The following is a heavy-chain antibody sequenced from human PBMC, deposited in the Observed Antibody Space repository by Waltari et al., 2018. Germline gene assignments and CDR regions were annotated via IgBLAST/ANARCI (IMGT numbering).Heavy chain of an antibody. V-gene: IGHV4-38-2*01. J-gene: IGHJ2*01. CDR3: AEVATIDWYFDL. CDR2: IYHSGST. Sequence: QVQLQESGPGLVKPSETLSLTCAVSGYSISSGYYWGWIRQPPGKGLEWIGSIYHSGSTYYNPSLKSRVTISVDTSKNQFSLKLSSVTAADTAVYYCAEVATIDWYFDLWGRGTLVTVSS. CDR1: GYSISSGYY. D-gene: IGHD5-12*01.